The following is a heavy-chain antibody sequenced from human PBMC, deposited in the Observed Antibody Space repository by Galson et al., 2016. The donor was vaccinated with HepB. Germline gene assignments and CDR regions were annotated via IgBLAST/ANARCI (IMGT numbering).Heavy chain of an antibody. CDR2: INPGDSDT. Sequence: QSGAEVKKPGESLKISCKASGYIFTSYWIGWVRQMPGKGLEWMTIINPGDSDTRYSPSFQGQVTISADKSITTAYLQWSSLRASDTAVYYCARETRPMANSYYYGMDVWS. D-gene: IGHD5-24*01. CDR1: GYIFTSYW. V-gene: IGHV5-51*01. CDR3: ARETRPMANSYYYGMDV. J-gene: IGHJ6*02.